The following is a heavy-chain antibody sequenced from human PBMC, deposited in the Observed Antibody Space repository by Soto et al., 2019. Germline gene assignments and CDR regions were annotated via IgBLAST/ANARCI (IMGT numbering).Heavy chain of an antibody. CDR2: IYYSGST. J-gene: IGHJ6*02. Sequence: SETLSLTCTVSGGSISSSSYYWGWIRQPPGKGLEWIGSIYYSGSTYYNPSLKSRVTISVDMSKNQFSLKLSSVTAADTAVYYCARYYSSSVRGYYYYGMDVWGQGTTVTVSS. CDR1: GGSISSSSYY. CDR3: ARYYSSSVRGYYYYGMDV. D-gene: IGHD6-13*01. V-gene: IGHV4-39*01.